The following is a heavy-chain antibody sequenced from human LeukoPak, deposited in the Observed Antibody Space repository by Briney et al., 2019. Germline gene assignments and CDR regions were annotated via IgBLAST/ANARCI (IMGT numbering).Heavy chain of an antibody. Sequence: PGGSLRLSCAASGFTFSDYYMSCIRQAPGKGLEWVSYISSSGSTIYYADSVKGRFTISRDNAKNSLYLQMNSLRAEDTAVYYCARDGGYYKDYYYGMDVWGQGTTVTVSS. D-gene: IGHD3-9*01. V-gene: IGHV3-11*01. CDR3: ARDGGYYKDYYYGMDV. CDR2: ISSSGSTI. J-gene: IGHJ6*02. CDR1: GFTFSDYY.